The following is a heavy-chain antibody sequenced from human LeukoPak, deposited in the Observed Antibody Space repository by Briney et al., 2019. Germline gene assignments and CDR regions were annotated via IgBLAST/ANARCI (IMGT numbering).Heavy chain of an antibody. J-gene: IGHJ3*02. V-gene: IGHV3-30*04. CDR2: ISYDGSNK. D-gene: IGHD5-18*01. Sequence: GRSLRPSCPAYAFTLSIYAMHWVSQAPGKWLEWEAVISYDGSNKYYAESVKGRLTISRDNSKNTLYLQMNSLRAEDTAVYYCARAPGPSSYGYGDSFDIWGKGTMVTVSS. CDR3: ARAPGPSSYGYGDSFDI. CDR1: AFTLSIYA.